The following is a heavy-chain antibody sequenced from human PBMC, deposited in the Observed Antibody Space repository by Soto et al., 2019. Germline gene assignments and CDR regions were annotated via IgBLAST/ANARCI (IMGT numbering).Heavy chain of an antibody. CDR3: AWDDCSSTSCYGGNAFDI. Sequence: QLQLQESGPGLVKPSETLSLTCTVSGGSISSSSYYWGWIRQPPGKGLEWIGSIYYSGSTYYNPYLKSGVTISVDTSKNQFALKLSSVTAADTAVYYCAWDDCSSTSCYGGNAFDIWGQGTIVTVSS. CDR1: GGSISSSSYY. D-gene: IGHD2-2*01. V-gene: IGHV4-39*01. J-gene: IGHJ3*02. CDR2: IYYSGST.